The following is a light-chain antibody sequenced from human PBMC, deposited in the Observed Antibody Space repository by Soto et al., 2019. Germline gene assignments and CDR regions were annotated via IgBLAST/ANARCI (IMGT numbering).Light chain of an antibody. J-gene: IGLJ1*01. Sequence: QSVLTQPASVSGSPGQSITISCTGTSSDVGGYNYVSWYQQHPGKAPKLMIYDVSNRPSGVSNRFSGSKSGNTASLTISGLQAEDEADYYCRSYTSISTLVFGPGTKVTV. CDR2: DVS. CDR3: RSYTSISTLV. CDR1: SSDVGGYNY. V-gene: IGLV2-14*01.